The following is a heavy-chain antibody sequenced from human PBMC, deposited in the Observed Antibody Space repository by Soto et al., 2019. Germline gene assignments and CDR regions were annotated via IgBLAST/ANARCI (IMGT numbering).Heavy chain of an antibody. J-gene: IGHJ4*02. D-gene: IGHD2-2*01. V-gene: IGHV4-39*01. CDR2: IYYSGST. CDR3: ARLVVPAAMASDY. Sequence: QLQLQESGPGLVKPSETLSLTCTVSGGSISSSSYYWGWIRQPPGKGLEWIGSIYYSGSTYYNPALKIRATISVDTSKNQFSLKLRSVNAADTAVYYWARLVVPAAMASDYWGQGTLVTVSS. CDR1: GGSISSSSYY.